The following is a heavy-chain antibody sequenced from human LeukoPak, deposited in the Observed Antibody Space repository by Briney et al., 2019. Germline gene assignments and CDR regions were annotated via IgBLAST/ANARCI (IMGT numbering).Heavy chain of an antibody. V-gene: IGHV4-59*12. J-gene: IGHJ4*02. D-gene: IGHD2-2*01. Sequence: PSETLSLTCTVSGGSISSYYWSWIRQPPGKGLEWIGYIYYSGSTNYNPSLKSRVTISVDTSKNQFSLKLSSVTAADTAVYYCARGSRHRYCSSTSCPTGYYFDYWGQGTLVTVSS. CDR1: GGSISSYY. CDR2: IYYSGST. CDR3: ARGSRHRYCSSTSCPTGYYFDY.